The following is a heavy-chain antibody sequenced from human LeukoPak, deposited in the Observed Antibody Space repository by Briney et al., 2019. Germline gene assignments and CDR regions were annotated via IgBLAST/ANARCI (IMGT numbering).Heavy chain of an antibody. J-gene: IGHJ4*02. CDR1: GFTFSSYW. CDR2: IKQDGSEK. Sequence: GGSLRLSCAASGFTFSSYWMSWVRQAPGKGLEWVANIKQDGSEKYYVDSVKGRFTISRDNAKNSLYLQMNSLRAEDTAVYYCASLRVFEPIDYWGQGTLVTVSS. V-gene: IGHV3-7*03. CDR3: ASLRVFEPIDY. D-gene: IGHD1-14*01.